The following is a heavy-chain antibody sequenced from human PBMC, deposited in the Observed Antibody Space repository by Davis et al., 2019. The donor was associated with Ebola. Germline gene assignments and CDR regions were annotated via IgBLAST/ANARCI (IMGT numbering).Heavy chain of an antibody. Sequence: GESLKISCKGSGYSFTSYWIGWVRQMPGKGLEWMGIIYPGDSDTRYSPSFQGQVTISADKSISTAYLQWSSLKASDTAMYYCARHSPHYYNSIQAHFDYWGQGTLVTVSS. V-gene: IGHV5-51*01. CDR2: IYPGDSDT. CDR3: ARHSPHYYNSIQAHFDY. D-gene: IGHD3-10*01. CDR1: GYSFTSYW. J-gene: IGHJ4*02.